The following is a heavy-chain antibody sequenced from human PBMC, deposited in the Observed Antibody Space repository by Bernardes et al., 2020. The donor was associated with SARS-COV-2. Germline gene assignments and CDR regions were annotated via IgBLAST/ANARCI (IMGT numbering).Heavy chain of an antibody. CDR2: VRGRGDRT. CDR3: VKSQGPGTPYYYAMDV. CDR1: GFTFSDYA. D-gene: IGHD1-1*01. V-gene: IGHV3-23*01. J-gene: IGHJ6*02. Sequence: GGSLRLSCGASGFTFSDYAMTWVRQAPGKGLEWVSVVRGRGDRTYYSDSVEGRFTISRDNSKNMLYLQMNSLRVEDTAVYYCVKSQGPGTPYYYAMDVWGHGTTVTVSS.